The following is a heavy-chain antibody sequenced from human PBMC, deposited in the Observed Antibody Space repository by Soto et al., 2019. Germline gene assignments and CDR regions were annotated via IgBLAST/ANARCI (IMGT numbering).Heavy chain of an antibody. V-gene: IGHV4-30-4*01. D-gene: IGHD2-8*01. CDR3: ASLGYCTNGVCYSLDY. J-gene: IGHJ4*02. CDR1: GGSISNGDYY. Sequence: SETLSLTCTVSGGSISNGDYYWSWIRQPPGKGLEWIGYIYYSGSTYYNPSLKSRVTISVDTSKNQFSLKLSSVTAADTAVYYCASLGYCTNGVCYSLDYWGQGTLVTVSS. CDR2: IYYSGST.